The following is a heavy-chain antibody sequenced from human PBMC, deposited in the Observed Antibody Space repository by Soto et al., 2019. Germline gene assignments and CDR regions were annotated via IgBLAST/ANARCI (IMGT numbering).Heavy chain of an antibody. CDR2: ISGSGGST. Sequence: GSLRLSCAASGFTFSSYAMSWVRQAPGKGLEWVSGISGSGGSTYYADSVKGRFTISRNNFKNTLYLQMNSLRAEDTAVYYCAKDRVTTLNWFDPWGQGTPVTVS. J-gene: IGHJ5*02. D-gene: IGHD4-17*01. CDR3: AKDRVTTLNWFDP. V-gene: IGHV3-23*01. CDR1: GFTFSSYA.